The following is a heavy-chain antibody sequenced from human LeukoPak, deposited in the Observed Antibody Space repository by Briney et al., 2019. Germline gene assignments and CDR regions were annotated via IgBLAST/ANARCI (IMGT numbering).Heavy chain of an antibody. Sequence: SETLSLTCTVSGGSISSGDYYWSWIRQPPGKGLEWIGYIYYSGSTYYNPSLKSRLTISVDTSKNQFSVKLSSVTAAATAVDCCARGGTMVRGLQGVDIWGQGTMVTVSS. CDR1: GGSISSGDYY. J-gene: IGHJ3*02. CDR3: ARGGTMVRGLQGVDI. D-gene: IGHD3-10*01. CDR2: IYYSGST. V-gene: IGHV4-30-4*08.